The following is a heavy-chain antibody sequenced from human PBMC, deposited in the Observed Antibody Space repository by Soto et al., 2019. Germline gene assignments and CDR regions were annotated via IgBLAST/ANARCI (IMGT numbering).Heavy chain of an antibody. CDR3: ATTDSSSWYGGYGMDV. CDR1: GGTFSSYA. V-gene: IGHV1-69*06. Sequence: GASGKVCCKASGGTFSSYAISWVRQAPGQGLEWMGGIIPIFGTANYAQKFQGRVTITADKSTSTAYMELSSLRSEDTAVYYCATTDSSSWYGGYGMDVWGQGTTVTVSS. D-gene: IGHD6-13*01. J-gene: IGHJ6*02. CDR2: IIPIFGTA.